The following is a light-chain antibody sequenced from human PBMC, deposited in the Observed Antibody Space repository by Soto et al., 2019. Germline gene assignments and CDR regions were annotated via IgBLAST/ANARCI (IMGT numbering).Light chain of an antibody. Sequence: DIKMTQSPLTLSASVGDRVTITYRASQSISSWLAWYQQKPGKAPKLLIYKASSLESGVPSRFSGSGSGTEFTLTISSLQPDDFATYYCQQYNSYSRTFGQGTKVDIK. CDR3: QQYNSYSRT. J-gene: IGKJ1*01. CDR2: KAS. CDR1: QSISSW. V-gene: IGKV1-5*03.